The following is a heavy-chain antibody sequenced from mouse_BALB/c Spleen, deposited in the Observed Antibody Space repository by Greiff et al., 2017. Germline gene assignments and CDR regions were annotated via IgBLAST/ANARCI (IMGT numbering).Heavy chain of an antibody. D-gene: IGHD4-1*01. J-gene: IGHJ3*01. CDR2: ISDGGSYT. V-gene: IGHV5-4*02. Sequence: EVQVVESGGGLVKPGGSLKLSCAASGFTFSDYYMYWVRQTPEKRLEWVATISDGGSYTYYPDSVKGRFTISRDNAKNNLYLQMSSLKSEDTAMYYCARDLGSFAYWGQGTLVTVSA. CDR3: ARDLGSFAY. CDR1: GFTFSDYY.